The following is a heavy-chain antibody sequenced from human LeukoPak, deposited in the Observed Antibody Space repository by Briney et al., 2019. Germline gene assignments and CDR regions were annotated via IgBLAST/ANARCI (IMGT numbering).Heavy chain of an antibody. CDR3: ARGRRYDFCYRH. V-gene: IGHV4-59*08. Sequence: SETLSLTCTVSGGSISSYYWSWIRQPPGKGLEWIGYIYYSGSTNYNPSLKSRVTISVDTSKNQFSLKLSSVTAADTAVYYCARGRRYDFCYRHWGQGTLVTVSS. J-gene: IGHJ4*02. CDR1: GGSISSYY. D-gene: IGHD3-3*01. CDR2: IYYSGST.